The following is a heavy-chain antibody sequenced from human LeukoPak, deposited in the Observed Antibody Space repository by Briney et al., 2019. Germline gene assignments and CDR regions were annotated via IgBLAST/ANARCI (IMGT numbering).Heavy chain of an antibody. CDR3: AGFGGSGLGWFDP. D-gene: IGHD6-19*01. Sequence: RASVKVSCKVSGYTLTELSTHWVRQAPGKGLEWMGGFDPEDGETIYAQKFQGRVTMTEDTSTDTAYMELRSLRSDDTAVYYCAGFGGSGLGWFDPWGQGTLVTVSS. CDR2: FDPEDGET. V-gene: IGHV1-24*01. J-gene: IGHJ5*02. CDR1: GYTLTELS.